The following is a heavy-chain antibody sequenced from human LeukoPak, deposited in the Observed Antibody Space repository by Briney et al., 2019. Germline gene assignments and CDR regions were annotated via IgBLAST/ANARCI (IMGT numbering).Heavy chain of an antibody. CDR1: GFTVSSNY. J-gene: IGHJ4*02. CDR2: IYSGGST. CDR3: AREFGCSSTSCPRLHY. V-gene: IGHV3-66*02. Sequence: SGGSLRLSCAASGFTVSSNYMSWVRQAPGKGLEWVSVIYSGGSTYYADSVKGRFTISRDNSKNTLYLQMNSLRAEDTAVYYCAREFGCSSTSCPRLHYWGQGTLVIVSS. D-gene: IGHD2-2*01.